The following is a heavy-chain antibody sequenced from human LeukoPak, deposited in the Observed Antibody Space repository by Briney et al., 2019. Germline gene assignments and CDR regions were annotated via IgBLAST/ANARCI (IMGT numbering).Heavy chain of an antibody. CDR2: ISSSGSTI. J-gene: IGHJ5*02. CDR1: GFTFSDYY. CDR3: AREYYYDSSGYYR. Sequence: GGSLRLSCAASGFTFSDYYMSWIRQAPGKGLEWVSYISSSGSTIYYADSVKGRSTISRDNAKNSLYLQMNSLRAEDTAVYYCAREYYYDSSGYYRWGQGTLVTVSS. D-gene: IGHD3-22*01. V-gene: IGHV3-11*01.